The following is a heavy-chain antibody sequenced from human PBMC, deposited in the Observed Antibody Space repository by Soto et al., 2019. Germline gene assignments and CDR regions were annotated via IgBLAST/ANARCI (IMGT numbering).Heavy chain of an antibody. CDR3: ARAANGYYDFDY. J-gene: IGHJ4*02. CDR1: AFSLSHYW. CDR2: ITRDGSST. Sequence: EVQLVESGGGLVQPGGSLRLSCAGSAFSLSHYWMHWVRQAPGEGLVWLSRITRDGSSTNYADSVKGRFTISRDNAKNTLYLQVNSLRGEDTAVYYCARAANGYYDFDYWGQGTLVTVSS. D-gene: IGHD5-18*01. V-gene: IGHV3-74*01.